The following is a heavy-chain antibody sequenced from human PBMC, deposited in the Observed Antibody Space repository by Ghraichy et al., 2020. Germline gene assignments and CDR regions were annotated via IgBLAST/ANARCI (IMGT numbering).Heavy chain of an antibody. J-gene: IGHJ4*02. D-gene: IGHD3-22*01. CDR1: GGSISSYY. Sequence: TLSLTCTVSGGSISSYYWSWIRQPPGKGLEWIGYIYYSGSTNYNPSLKSRVTISVDTSKNQFSLKLSSVTAADTAVYYCARAQDYYDSSGYLPHAYYFDYWGQGTLVTVSS. V-gene: IGHV4-59*01. CDR2: IYYSGST. CDR3: ARAQDYYDSSGYLPHAYYFDY.